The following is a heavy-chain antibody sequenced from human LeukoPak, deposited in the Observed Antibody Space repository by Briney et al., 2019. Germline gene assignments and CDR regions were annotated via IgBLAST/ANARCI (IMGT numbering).Heavy chain of an antibody. V-gene: IGHV3-30-3*01. CDR2: ISYDGSNK. J-gene: IGHJ5*02. CDR3: ARRDCDSIKCRGSNWFDP. D-gene: IGHD3-22*01. CDR1: GFTFSSYA. Sequence: PGRSLRLSCAASGFTFSSYAMHWVRQAPGKGLEWVAVISYDGSNKYYADSVKGRFTISRDNSKNTLFLQMNSLRAEDTAVYYCARRDCDSIKCRGSNWFDPWGQGTLVSVSS.